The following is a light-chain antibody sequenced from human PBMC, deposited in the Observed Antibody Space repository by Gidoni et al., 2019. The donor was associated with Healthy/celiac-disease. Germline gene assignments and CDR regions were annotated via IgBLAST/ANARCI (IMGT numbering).Light chain of an antibody. CDR3: QQYYSTLIS. J-gene: IGKJ5*01. CDR1: QSVLYSSNNKHY. Sequence: DIVMSQFPDFLAVSLGERATINCKSSQSVLYSSNNKHYLACYQQKPGQPPKLLIYWASTRESGVPDRFSGSGSGTDFTLTISSLQAEDVAVYYCQQYYSTLISFGQGTRLEIK. V-gene: IGKV4-1*01. CDR2: WAS.